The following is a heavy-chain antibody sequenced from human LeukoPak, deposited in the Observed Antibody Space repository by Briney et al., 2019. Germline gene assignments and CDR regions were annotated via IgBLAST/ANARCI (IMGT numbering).Heavy chain of an antibody. CDR3: ARDCSSTSCYGRAFDI. V-gene: IGHV3-11*01. CDR2: ISSSGSTI. Sequence: GGSLRLSCAASGFTFSDYYMSWIRQAPGKGLEWVSYISSSGSTIYYAGSVKGRFTISRDNAKNSLYLQMNSLRAEDTAVYYCARDCSSTSCYGRAFDIWGQGTMVTVSS. D-gene: IGHD2-2*01. CDR1: GFTFSDYY. J-gene: IGHJ3*02.